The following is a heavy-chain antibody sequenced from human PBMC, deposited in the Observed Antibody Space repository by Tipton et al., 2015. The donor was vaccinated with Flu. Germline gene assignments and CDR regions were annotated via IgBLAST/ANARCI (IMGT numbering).Heavy chain of an antibody. CDR1: GYSISSGYY. Sequence: TLSLTCTVSGYSISSGYYWGWIRQPPGKGLEWIGSIYHSGSTYYNPSLKSRVTMSVDTSKNQFSLKLSSVTAADTAVYYCARAAQPTIWNYFDYWGQGTLVTVSS. CDR2: IYHSGST. J-gene: IGHJ4*02. CDR3: ARAAQPTIWNYFDY. V-gene: IGHV4-38-2*02. D-gene: IGHD4/OR15-4a*01.